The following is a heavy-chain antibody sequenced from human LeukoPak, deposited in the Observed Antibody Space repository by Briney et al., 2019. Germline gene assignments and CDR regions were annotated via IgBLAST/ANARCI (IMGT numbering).Heavy chain of an antibody. Sequence: SETLSLTCTVSGGSISNYYWSWIRQPPGKGLEYIGYIYYSGSTNYNPFLKSRVTISVDTSKNQFSLKLSSVTAADTAVYYCARGFWNYFDYWGQGTLVTVSS. V-gene: IGHV4-59*01. D-gene: IGHD1-1*01. CDR1: GGSISNYY. CDR3: ARGFWNYFDY. J-gene: IGHJ4*02. CDR2: IYYSGST.